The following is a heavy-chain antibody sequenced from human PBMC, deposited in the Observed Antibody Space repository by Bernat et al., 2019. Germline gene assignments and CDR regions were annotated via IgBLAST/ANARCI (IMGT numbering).Heavy chain of an antibody. CDR2: IRYDGSNK. CDR3: AKDMRTVDIVATIPLGNY. J-gene: IGHJ4*02. Sequence: QVQLVESGGGVVQPGGSLRLSCAASGFTFSSYGMHWVRQAPGKGLEWVAFIRYDGSNKYYADSVKGRFTISRDNSKNTLYLQMNSLRAEDMAVYYCAKDMRTVDIVATIPLGNYWGQGTLVTVSS. CDR1: GFTFSSYG. D-gene: IGHD5-12*01. V-gene: IGHV3-30*02.